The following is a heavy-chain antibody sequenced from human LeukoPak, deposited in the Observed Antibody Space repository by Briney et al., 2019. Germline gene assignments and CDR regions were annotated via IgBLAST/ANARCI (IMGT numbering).Heavy chain of an antibody. CDR1: GFTLTNYP. CDR3: GKELARHFDFEN. D-gene: IGHD1-1*01. Sequence: SGGSLRLSCAASGFTLTNYPMSWVRQAPGRGLEWVSSMSARGGASYYADSVKGRFTISRDSSKNTLYLQMNSLRAEDTAVYSCGKELARHFDFENWGQGTLVTVSS. J-gene: IGHJ4*02. V-gene: IGHV3-23*01. CDR2: MSARGGAS.